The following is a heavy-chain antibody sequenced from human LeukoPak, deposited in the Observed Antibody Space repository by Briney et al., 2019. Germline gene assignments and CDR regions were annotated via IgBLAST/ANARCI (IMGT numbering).Heavy chain of an antibody. CDR2: IYTSGST. CDR3: ARDRSSRYDFWSGSFSHYYYYYMDV. CDR1: GGSISSYY. J-gene: IGHJ6*03. Sequence: SETLSLTCTVSGGSISSYYWSWIRQPAGKGLEWIGRIYTSGSTNYNPSLKSRVTMSVDTSKNQFSLKLSSVTAADTAVYYCARDRSSRYDFWSGSFSHYYYYYMDVWGKGTTVTVSS. V-gene: IGHV4-4*07. D-gene: IGHD3-3*01.